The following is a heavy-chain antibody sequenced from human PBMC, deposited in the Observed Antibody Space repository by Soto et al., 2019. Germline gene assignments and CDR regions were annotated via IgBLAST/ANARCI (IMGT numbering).Heavy chain of an antibody. CDR1: GFTFDDYA. CDR2: ISWNSGSI. Sequence: GGSLRLSCAASGFTFDDYAMHWVRQAPGKGLEWVSGISWNSGSIGYADSVKGRFTISRDNAKNSLYLQMNSLRAEDTALYYCAKDIERYFDWLSPDFDYWGQGTLVTVSS. D-gene: IGHD3-9*01. J-gene: IGHJ4*02. V-gene: IGHV3-9*01. CDR3: AKDIERYFDWLSPDFDY.